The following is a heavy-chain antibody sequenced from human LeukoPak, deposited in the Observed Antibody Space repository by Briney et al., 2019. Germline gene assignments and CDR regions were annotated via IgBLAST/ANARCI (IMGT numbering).Heavy chain of an antibody. D-gene: IGHD3-3*01. CDR1: GYTFTSYD. CDR3: ASGTITIFGVVIRGFDY. V-gene: IGHV1-8*01. J-gene: IGHJ4*02. CDR2: MNPNSGNT. Sequence: ASVKVSCKASGYTFTSYDINWVRQATGQGLEWMGWMNPNSGNTGYAQKFQGRVTMTRSTSVSTAYMELSSLRSEDTAVYYCASGTITIFGVVIRGFDYWGQGTLVTVSS.